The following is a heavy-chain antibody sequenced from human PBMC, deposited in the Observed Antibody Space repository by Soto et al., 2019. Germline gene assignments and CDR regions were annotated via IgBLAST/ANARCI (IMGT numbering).Heavy chain of an antibody. J-gene: IGHJ6*02. V-gene: IGHV3-11*01. D-gene: IGHD3-10*01. CDR2: ISSSGSTI. CDR3: ARDRLAMVRGVIIRGAVVYYYGMDV. Sequence: QVQLVESGGGLVKPGGSLRLSCAASGFTFSDYYMSWIRQAPGKGLEWVSYISSSGSTIYYADSVKGRFTISRDNAKNSRYLQMNSLRAEDTAVYYCARDRLAMVRGVIIRGAVVYYYGMDVWGQGTTVTVSS. CDR1: GFTFSDYY.